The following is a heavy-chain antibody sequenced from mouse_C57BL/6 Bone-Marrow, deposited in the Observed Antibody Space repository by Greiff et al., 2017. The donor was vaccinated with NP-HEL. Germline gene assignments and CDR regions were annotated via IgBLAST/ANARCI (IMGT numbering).Heavy chain of an antibody. J-gene: IGHJ1*03. CDR3: AMGGYYVRWYFDV. CDR1: GYTFTSYW. D-gene: IGHD2-3*01. Sequence: QVQLQQPGAELVKPGASVKVSCKASGYTFTSYWMHWVKQRPGQGLEWIGRIHPSDSDTNYNQKFKGKATLTVDKSSSTAYMQLSSLTSEDSAVYDCAMGGYYVRWYFDVWGTGTTVTVSS. CDR2: IHPSDSDT. V-gene: IGHV1-74*01.